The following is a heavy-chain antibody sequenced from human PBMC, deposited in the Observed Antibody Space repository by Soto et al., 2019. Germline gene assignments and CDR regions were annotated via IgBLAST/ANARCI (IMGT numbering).Heavy chain of an antibody. Sequence: QVQLVESGGGVVQPGRSLRLSCAASGFTFSSYAMHWVRQAPGKGLEWVAVISYDGSNKYYADSVKGRFTISRDNSKNTLYLQMSSLRAEDTAVYYCARETYYDFWSGPCYGMDVWGQGTTVTVSS. J-gene: IGHJ6*02. CDR2: ISYDGSNK. CDR3: ARETYYDFWSGPCYGMDV. V-gene: IGHV3-30-3*01. CDR1: GFTFSSYA. D-gene: IGHD3-3*01.